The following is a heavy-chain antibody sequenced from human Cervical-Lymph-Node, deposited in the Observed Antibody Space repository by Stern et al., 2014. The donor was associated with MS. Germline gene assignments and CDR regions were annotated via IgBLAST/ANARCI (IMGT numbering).Heavy chain of an antibody. CDR1: GYTFSSYW. CDR2: TYPADSDT. Sequence: EVQLVESGAEVKKPGESLKISCKGSGYTFSSYWIVWVRQMPGKGLEWMGITYPADSDTRYSPSFQGQVNISADKSITTAYLQWSSLKASDTAMYYCARLYAGYQKRFFDSWGQGTLVTVSS. CDR3: ARLYAGYQKRFFDS. J-gene: IGHJ4*02. D-gene: IGHD5-12*01. V-gene: IGHV5-51*01.